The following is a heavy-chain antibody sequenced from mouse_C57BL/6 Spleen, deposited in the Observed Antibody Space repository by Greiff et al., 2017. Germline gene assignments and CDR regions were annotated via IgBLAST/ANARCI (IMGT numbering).Heavy chain of an antibody. CDR3: ARHAPSQAPFAY. Sequence: EVQLVESGGDLVKPGGSLKLSCAASGFTFSSSGMSWVRQTPDKRLEWVATISSGGSYTYYPDSVKGRFTISRDNAKNTLYLQMSSLKSEDTAMYYCARHAPSQAPFAYWGQGTLVTFSA. CDR2: ISSGGSYT. J-gene: IGHJ3*01. V-gene: IGHV5-6*01. CDR1: GFTFSSSG. D-gene: IGHD3-2*02.